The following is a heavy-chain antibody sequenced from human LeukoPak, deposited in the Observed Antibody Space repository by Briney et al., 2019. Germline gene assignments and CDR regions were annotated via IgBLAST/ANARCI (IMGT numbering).Heavy chain of an antibody. V-gene: IGHV3-43*02. CDR3: AKDMVRGVRGDAFDI. D-gene: IGHD3-10*01. CDR2: ISGDGGST. J-gene: IGHJ3*02. CDR1: GFTFYDYA. Sequence: GGSLRLSCAASGFTFYDYAMHWVRHAPGKGLEWVSLISGDGGSTYYADSVKGQFTISRDNSKNSLYLQMNSLRTEDTALYYCAKDMVRGVRGDAFDIWGQGTMVTVSS.